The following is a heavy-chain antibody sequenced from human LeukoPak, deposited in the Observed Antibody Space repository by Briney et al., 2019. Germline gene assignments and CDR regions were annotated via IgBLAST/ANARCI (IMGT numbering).Heavy chain of an antibody. V-gene: IGHV1-8*01. CDR3: ASSLGCSSTGCYLDAFDI. CDR2: MNPNSGNT. J-gene: IGHJ3*02. Sequence: GASVKVSCKASGYTFTSYDINWVRQATGQGLEWMGWMNPNSGNTGYAQKFQGRVTMTRNTSISTAYMELSSLRSEDTAVYYCASSLGCSSTGCYLDAFDIWGQGTMVTVSS. CDR1: GYTFTSYD. D-gene: IGHD2-2*01.